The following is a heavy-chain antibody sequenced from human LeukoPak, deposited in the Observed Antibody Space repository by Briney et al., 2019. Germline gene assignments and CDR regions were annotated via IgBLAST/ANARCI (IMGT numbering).Heavy chain of an antibody. D-gene: IGHD4-17*01. Sequence: ASVKVSCKASGYTFTSYYMHWVRQAPGQGLEWMGIINPSGGSTSYAQKFQGRVTMTRDTSTSTVYMELSSLRSEDTAVYYCARDGSTVTTSGLFDYWGQGTLVTVSS. V-gene: IGHV1-46*01. CDR2: INPSGGST. CDR3: ARDGSTVTTSGLFDY. J-gene: IGHJ4*02. CDR1: GYTFTSYY.